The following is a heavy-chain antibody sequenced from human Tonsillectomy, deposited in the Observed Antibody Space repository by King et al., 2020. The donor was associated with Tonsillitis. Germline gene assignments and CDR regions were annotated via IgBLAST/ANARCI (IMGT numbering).Heavy chain of an antibody. CDR1: EFTFDDYA. J-gene: IGHJ6*02. Sequence: VQLVESGGGLVQPGRSLRLSCAASEFTFDDYAMHWVRQAPGKGLEWVSGISWNSGTIGYADSVKGRFTISRDNAKNSLYLQMNSLRAEDTALYYCAKAMTLRDYYYYYGMDVWGQGTTVTVSS. CDR2: ISWNSGTI. V-gene: IGHV3-9*01. CDR3: AKAMTLRDYYYYYGMDV.